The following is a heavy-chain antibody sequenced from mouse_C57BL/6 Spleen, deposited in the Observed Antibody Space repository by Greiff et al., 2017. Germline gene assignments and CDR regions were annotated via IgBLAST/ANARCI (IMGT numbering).Heavy chain of an antibody. V-gene: IGHV2-9-1*01. CDR1: GFSLTSYA. CDR3: ARNWEYCAMDY. D-gene: IGHD4-1*01. J-gene: IGHJ4*01. CDR2: IWTGGGT. Sequence: VMLVESGPGLVAPSQSLSITCTVSGFSLTSYAISWVRQPPGKGLEWLGVIWTGGGTNYNSALKSRLSISKDKSKSQVFLKMSSLQSDDTASYYCARNWEYCAMDYWGQGTSVTVSS.